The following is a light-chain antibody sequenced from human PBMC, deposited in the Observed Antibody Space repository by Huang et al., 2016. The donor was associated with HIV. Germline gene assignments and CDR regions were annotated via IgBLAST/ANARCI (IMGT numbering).Light chain of an antibody. Sequence: DIQMTQSPSSLSASVGDRVTITCQASQDISNYLNWYQQKPWKAPKLLIYDSSNLETGVPSRFSGSGSGTEFTFTISSLQPEDIATYYCQQYDILPYTFGQGTKLEIK. J-gene: IGKJ2*01. CDR2: DSS. CDR1: QDISNY. CDR3: QQYDILPYT. V-gene: IGKV1-33*01.